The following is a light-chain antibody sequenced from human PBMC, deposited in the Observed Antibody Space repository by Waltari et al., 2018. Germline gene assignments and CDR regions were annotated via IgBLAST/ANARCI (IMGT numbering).Light chain of an antibody. CDR1: QSVSSY. CDR2: DAS. CDR3: QQRSNWPLT. Sequence: EIALTQSQATLHLSPGERATLSCRASQSVSSYLAWYQQKHGQAHRLLIYDASNRATGIPARFSGSGSGTDFTLTISSLEPEDFAVYYCQQRSNWPLTFGGGTKVEIK. V-gene: IGKV3-11*01. J-gene: IGKJ4*01.